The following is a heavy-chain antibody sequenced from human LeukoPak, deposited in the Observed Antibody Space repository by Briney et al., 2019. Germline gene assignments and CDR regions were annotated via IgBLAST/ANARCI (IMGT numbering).Heavy chain of an antibody. J-gene: IGHJ4*02. V-gene: IGHV4-59*01. CDR1: GGSISSYY. CDR2: IYYSGST. D-gene: IGHD6-13*01. Sequence: SETLSLTCTVSGGSISSYYWSWIRQPPGKGLEWIGYIYYSGSTNYNPSLKSRVTISVDTSKNQFSLKPSSVTAADTAVYYCARYGAIAAADYWGQGTLVTVSS. CDR3: ARYGAIAAADY.